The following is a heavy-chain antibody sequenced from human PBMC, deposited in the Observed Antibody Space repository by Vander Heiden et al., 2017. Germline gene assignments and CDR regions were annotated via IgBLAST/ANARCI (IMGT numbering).Heavy chain of an antibody. D-gene: IGHD1-26*01. CDR1: GFTFSSYA. CDR3: AKAEGASGSYRLAYFQH. Sequence: EVQLLESGGGLVQPGGSLRLSCAASGFTFSSYAMSWVRQAPGKGLEWFSVISGSGGSTYYADSVKGRFTISRDNSKNTLSLQMNSLRAEDTAVYYCAKAEGASGSYRLAYFQHWGQGTLVTVSS. CDR2: ISGSGGST. V-gene: IGHV3-23*01. J-gene: IGHJ1*01.